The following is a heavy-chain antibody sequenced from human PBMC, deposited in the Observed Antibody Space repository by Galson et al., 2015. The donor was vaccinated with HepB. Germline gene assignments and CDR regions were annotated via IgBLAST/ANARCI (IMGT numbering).Heavy chain of an antibody. CDR1: GYTFTAYY. CDR2: INPNSGGT. J-gene: IGHJ5*02. D-gene: IGHD6-19*01. CDR3: ARGVSLGSGPSGWYGGWLDP. V-gene: IGHV1-2*02. Sequence: SVKVSCKASGYTFTAYYIHWVRQAPGQGLEWVGWINPNSGGTHYAQKFQDRVTVTRDTSVTTAYMELSRLRSDDTAVYYCARGVSLGSGPSGWYGGWLDPWGQGTLVTVSS.